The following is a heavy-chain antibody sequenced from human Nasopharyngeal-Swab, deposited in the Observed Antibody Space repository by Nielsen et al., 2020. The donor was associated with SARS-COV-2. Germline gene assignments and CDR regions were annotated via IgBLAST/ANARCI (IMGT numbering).Heavy chain of an antibody. CDR2: IIPIFGTA. CDR1: AYTFTGYG. D-gene: IGHD6-6*01. CDR3: ARAPRSSSQKSYYFDY. Sequence: SVKVSCKASAYTFTGYGISWVRQAPGQGLEWMGGIIPIFGTANYAQKFQGRVTITADESTSTAYMELSSLRSEDTAVYYCARAPRSSSQKSYYFDYWGQGTLVTVSS. J-gene: IGHJ4*02. V-gene: IGHV1-69*13.